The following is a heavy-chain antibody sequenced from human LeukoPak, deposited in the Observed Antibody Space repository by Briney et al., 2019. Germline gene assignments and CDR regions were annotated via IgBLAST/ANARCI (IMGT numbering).Heavy chain of an antibody. D-gene: IGHD4-11*01. J-gene: IGHJ6*02. CDR2: IIPIFGTA. Sequence: ASVKVSCKASGVTFSSYAISWVRQAPGQGLKWMGGIIPIFGTANYAQKFQGRVTITADESTSTAYMELSSLRSEDTAVYYCARVAHDYSNYAGYMDVWGQGTTVTVSS. V-gene: IGHV1-69*13. CDR1: GVTFSSYA. CDR3: ARVAHDYSNYAGYMDV.